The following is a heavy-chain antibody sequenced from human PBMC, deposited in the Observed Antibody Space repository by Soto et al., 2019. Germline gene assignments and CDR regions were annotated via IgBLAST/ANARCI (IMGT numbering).Heavy chain of an antibody. V-gene: IGHV3-48*02. CDR1: GVTFSSYS. CDR3: ARDRPYDDVWRGYYPRSNFDY. D-gene: IGHD3-3*01. J-gene: IGHJ4*02. Sequence: TGGSLRLSSAASGVTFSSYSMHWFRQSLGKELEWVSYISSRSTAIYYADSVKGRFTVSRDNAKNSLYLQMNSLRDEDTAVYYCARDRPYDDVWRGYYPRSNFDYWGQGTLVTVSA. CDR2: ISSRSTAI.